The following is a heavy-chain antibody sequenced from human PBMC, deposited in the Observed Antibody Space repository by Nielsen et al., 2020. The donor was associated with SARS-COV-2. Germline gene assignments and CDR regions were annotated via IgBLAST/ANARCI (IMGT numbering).Heavy chain of an antibody. J-gene: IGHJ4*02. CDR3: AKTESPAMVHKGLNFDY. CDR2: ISWNSGSI. Sequence: SLKISCAASGFTFDDYAMHWVRQAPGKGLEWVSGISWNSGSIGYADSVKGRFTISRDNAKNSLYLQMNSLRAEDTALYYCAKTESPAMVHKGLNFDYWGQGTLVTVSS. V-gene: IGHV3-9*01. D-gene: IGHD3-10*01. CDR1: GFTFDDYA.